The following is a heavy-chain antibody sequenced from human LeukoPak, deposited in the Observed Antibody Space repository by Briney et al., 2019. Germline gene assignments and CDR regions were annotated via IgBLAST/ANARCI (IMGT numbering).Heavy chain of an antibody. CDR3: ARQNWNYESYYYYYYMGV. J-gene: IGHJ6*03. V-gene: IGHV1-2*02. CDR2: INPNSGGT. CDR1: GYTFTGYY. D-gene: IGHD1-7*01. Sequence: ASVKVSCKASGYTFTGYYMHWVRQAPGQGLEWMGWINPNSGGTNYAQKFQGRVTMTRDTSISTAYMELRRLRSDDTAVYYCARQNWNYESYYYYYYMGVWGKGTTVTVSS.